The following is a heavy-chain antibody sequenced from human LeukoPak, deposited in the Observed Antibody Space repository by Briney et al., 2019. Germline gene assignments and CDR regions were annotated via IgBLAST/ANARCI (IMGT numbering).Heavy chain of an antibody. CDR3: ARDLPPTNNWFDP. CDR1: GYTFTGYY. CDR2: INPNSGGA. V-gene: IGHV1-2*02. D-gene: IGHD1-14*01. J-gene: IGHJ5*02. Sequence: GASVKVSCKASGYTFTGYYMHWVRQAPGQGLEWMGWINPNSGGANYAQKFQGRATMTRDTSISTAYMELSRLRSDDTAVYYCARDLPPTNNWFDPWGQGTLVTVSS.